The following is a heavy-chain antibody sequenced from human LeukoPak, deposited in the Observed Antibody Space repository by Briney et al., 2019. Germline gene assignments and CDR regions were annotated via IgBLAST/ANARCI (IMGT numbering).Heavy chain of an antibody. J-gene: IGHJ6*04. Sequence: GGSLRLSCAASGFTFSSYEMNWVRQAPGKGLEWVSYISSSGSTIYYADSVKGRFTISRDNAKNSLYPQMNSLRAEDTAVYYCARALVVPAPRYYYGMDVWGKGTTVTVSS. D-gene: IGHD2-2*01. CDR1: GFTFSSYE. CDR3: ARALVVPAPRYYYGMDV. V-gene: IGHV3-48*03. CDR2: ISSSGSTI.